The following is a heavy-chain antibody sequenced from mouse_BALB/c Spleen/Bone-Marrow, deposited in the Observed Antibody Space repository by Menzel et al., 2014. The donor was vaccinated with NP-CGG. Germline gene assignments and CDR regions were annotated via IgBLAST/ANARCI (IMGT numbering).Heavy chain of an antibody. V-gene: IGHV4-1*02. CDR3: ARHYYYGYVDY. D-gene: IGHD1-2*01. Sequence: EVQRVESGGGLVQPGGSLKLSCAVSGFDFSGYWMSWVRQAPGRGLEWIGEINPESSTRNYTPSLKDKFSISRDNAKNTLYLQMSKVRSEDTALYYCARHYYYGYVDYWGQGTSVTVSS. J-gene: IGHJ4*01. CDR2: INPESSTR. CDR1: GFDFSGYW.